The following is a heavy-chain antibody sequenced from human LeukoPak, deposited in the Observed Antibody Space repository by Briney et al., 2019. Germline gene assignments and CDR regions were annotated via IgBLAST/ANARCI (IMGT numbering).Heavy chain of an antibody. J-gene: IGHJ4*02. CDR2: IYGAGST. Sequence: GGSLRLSCAASGFTVSSNYMSWVRQAPGKGLEWVSVIYGAGSTYYADSVKGRFTISRDNSKNTLYLQMSSLRAEDTAVYYCATPRSGYYYYFDYWGQGTLVTVSS. CDR3: ATPRSGYYYYFDY. CDR1: GFTVSSNY. V-gene: IGHV3-66*01. D-gene: IGHD3-22*01.